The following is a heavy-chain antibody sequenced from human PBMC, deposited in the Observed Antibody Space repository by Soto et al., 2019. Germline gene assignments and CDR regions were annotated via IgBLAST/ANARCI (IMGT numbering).Heavy chain of an antibody. V-gene: IGHV4-30-2*01. Sequence: PSETLSLTCAVSGGSISSGGYSWSWIRQPPGKGLEWIGYIYHSVSTYYNPSLKSRVTISVDRSKNQFSLKLSSVTAADTAVYYCARSIGYCSGGSCYDPEAFDYWGQGTLVTVSS. D-gene: IGHD2-15*01. CDR3: ARSIGYCSGGSCYDPEAFDY. CDR2: IYHSVST. CDR1: GGSISSGGYS. J-gene: IGHJ4*02.